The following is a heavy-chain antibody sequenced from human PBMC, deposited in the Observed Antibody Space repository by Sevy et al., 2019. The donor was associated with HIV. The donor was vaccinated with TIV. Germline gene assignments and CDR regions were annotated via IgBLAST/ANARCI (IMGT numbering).Heavy chain of an antibody. Sequence: GGSLRLSCAASGFTFDDYAMHWVRQAPGKGLEWVSGISWNSGSIGYADSVKGRFTISRDNAKNSLYLQMNSLRAEDTALYYCAKELSISWHGPFDYWGQGTLVTVSS. V-gene: IGHV3-9*01. J-gene: IGHJ4*02. CDR1: GFTFDDYA. CDR2: ISWNSGSI. CDR3: AKELSISWHGPFDY. D-gene: IGHD6-13*01.